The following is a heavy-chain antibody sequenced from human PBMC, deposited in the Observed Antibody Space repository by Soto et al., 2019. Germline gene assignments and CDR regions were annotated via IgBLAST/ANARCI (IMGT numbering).Heavy chain of an antibody. CDR2: ISNDGSYD. J-gene: IGHJ4*02. CDR1: GFTFSSYG. D-gene: IGHD2-2*01. CDR3: VKGRGANCRDPTCYMFDS. V-gene: IGHV3-30*18. Sequence: VQLAESGGGVVQPGRSLRLSCVASGFTFSSYGMTWVRQAPGKGLEWVAVISNDGSYDLYADSVKGRFTISRDNSKNTLLLHMNSLKPEDTALYFCVKGRGANCRDPTCYMFDSWGQGERVTVS.